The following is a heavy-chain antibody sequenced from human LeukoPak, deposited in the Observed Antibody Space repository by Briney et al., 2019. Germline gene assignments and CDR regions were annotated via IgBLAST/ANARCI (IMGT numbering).Heavy chain of an antibody. Sequence: PGGSLRLSCAASGFTFSSYEMNWVRQAPGKGLEWVSYISSSGRTIYYEDSVKGRFSISRDNAKNSLYLQMNSLRAEDTAVYYCARDFFAPGIPAANYMDVWGKGTTVTVSS. CDR3: ARDFFAPGIPAANYMDV. CDR1: GFTFSSYE. CDR2: ISSSGRTI. D-gene: IGHD6-13*01. V-gene: IGHV3-48*03. J-gene: IGHJ6*03.